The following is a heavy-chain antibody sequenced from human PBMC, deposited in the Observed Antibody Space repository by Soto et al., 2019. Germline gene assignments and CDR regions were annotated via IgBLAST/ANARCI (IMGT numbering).Heavy chain of an antibody. Sequence: QVQLRESGPGLVKSAETLSLTCTVSGGSISTYYWSWVRHPPGKGLEWIGYIYYSGTATYNPSLGRRVTISVATSKNQFSLRWSSVTASDTAVYYCARGDGIQLGSLAGRYYYHKMDVWGQGTTVTVYS. D-gene: IGHD1-1*01. CDR1: GGSISTYY. CDR3: ARGDGIQLGSLAGRYYYHKMDV. CDR2: IYYSGTA. V-gene: IGHV4-59*01. J-gene: IGHJ6*02.